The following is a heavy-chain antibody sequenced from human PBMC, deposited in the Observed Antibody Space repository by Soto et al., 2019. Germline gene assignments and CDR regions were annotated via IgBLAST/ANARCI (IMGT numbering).Heavy chain of an antibody. V-gene: IGHV4-34*01. D-gene: IGHD6-19*01. CDR3: ARRIAVAGTVYYDMDV. Sequence: PSETLSLTCAVYGGSFSGYYWSWIRHPPGKGLEWIGEINHSGSTNYNPSLKRRVTISVDTSKNQFSLKLSSVTAADTAVYYCARRIAVAGTVYYDMDVRGKGNTVTVPS. CDR1: GGSFSGYY. J-gene: IGHJ6*03. CDR2: INHSGST.